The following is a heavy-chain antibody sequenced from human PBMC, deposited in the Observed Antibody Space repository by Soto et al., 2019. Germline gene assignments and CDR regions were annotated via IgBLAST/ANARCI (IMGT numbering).Heavy chain of an antibody. CDR3: ARDRRHSSGLLDN. CDR1: GYTFTSNY. D-gene: IGHD3-22*01. V-gene: IGHV1-46*01. Sequence: QVQLVQSGAEVKMPGASAKLSCKASGYTFTSNYIHWVRQAPGRGLGWMGIINPSGGVTSHNYAQKVHGRVTRTVYTPTTTVYMEMSKLRSEVTAVYYCARDRRHSSGLLDNWGQGALVTVSS. CDR2: INPSGGVT. J-gene: IGHJ4*02.